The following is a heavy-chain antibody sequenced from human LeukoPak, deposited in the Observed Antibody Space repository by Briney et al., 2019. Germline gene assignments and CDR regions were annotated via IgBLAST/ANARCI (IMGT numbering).Heavy chain of an antibody. D-gene: IGHD6-19*01. J-gene: IGHJ4*02. V-gene: IGHV1-18*01. CDR3: ARDPSNTSGRYAYFDS. CDR2: ISAYNGDT. CDR1: RFSFTHFG. Sequence: ASVKVSCKASRFSFTHFGITWLRQAPGQGLEWMGWISAYNGDTKNAQKFQGRVTMTTDTSTTTAYMELRSLRSDDTAIYFCARDPSNTSGRYAYFDSWGQGTLVTVSS.